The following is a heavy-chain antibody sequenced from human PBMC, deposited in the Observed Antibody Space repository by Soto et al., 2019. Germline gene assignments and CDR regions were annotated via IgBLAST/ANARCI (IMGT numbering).Heavy chain of an antibody. V-gene: IGHV3-33*01. CDR2: IWYDGSNK. D-gene: IGHD5-18*01. J-gene: IGHJ6*02. CDR1: GFTFSSYG. CDR3: ARPTAMVTPYYYGMDV. Sequence: GGSLRLSCAASGFTFSSYGMHWVRQAPGKGLEWVAVIWYDGSNKYYADSVKGRFTISRDNSKNTLYLQMNSLRAEDTAVYYCARPTAMVTPYYYGMDVWGQGTTVTVSS.